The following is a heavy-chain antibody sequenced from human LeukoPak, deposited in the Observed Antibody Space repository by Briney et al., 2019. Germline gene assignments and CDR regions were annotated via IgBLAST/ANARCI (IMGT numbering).Heavy chain of an antibody. D-gene: IGHD3-16*02. CDR2: ISSGSTYI. Sequence: GGSLRLSCAASGFTFSTYNINWVRQAPGKGLEWVSSISSGSTYIYYADSVRGRFTISRDNAKNSLYLQMNSLRAEDTAVYYCARAPDYDYVWGNYRLWGQGTMVTVSS. CDR1: GFTFSTYN. CDR3: ARAPDYDYVWGNYRL. V-gene: IGHV3-21*01. J-gene: IGHJ3*01.